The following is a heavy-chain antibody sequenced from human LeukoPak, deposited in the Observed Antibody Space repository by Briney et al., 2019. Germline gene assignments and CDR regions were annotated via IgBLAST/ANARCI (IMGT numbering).Heavy chain of an antibody. CDR2: ISYDGSSK. Sequence: GGSLRLSCAASGFTFSSYGMHWVRQAPGKGLVWVAVISYDGSSKNYADSVKGRFTISTDNSKNTLYLQMNSLRAEDTAVYYCAKEPYWSSTSCIGEYFQRWGQGTLVTVSS. CDR1: GFTFSSYG. J-gene: IGHJ1*01. V-gene: IGHV3-30*18. D-gene: IGHD2-2*01. CDR3: AKEPYWSSTSCIGEYFQR.